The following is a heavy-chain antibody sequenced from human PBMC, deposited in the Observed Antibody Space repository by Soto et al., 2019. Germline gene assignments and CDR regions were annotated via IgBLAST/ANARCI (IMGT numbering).Heavy chain of an antibody. D-gene: IGHD6-6*01. CDR3: AKSRIAARPYYFDY. CDR1: EFTFSSYG. Sequence: GGSLRLSCAASEFTFSSYGMHWVRQAPGKGLEWVAVISYDGSNKYYADSVKGRFTISRDNSKNTLYLQMNSLRAEDTAVYYCAKSRIAARPYYFDYWGQGTLVTVSS. V-gene: IGHV3-30*18. J-gene: IGHJ4*02. CDR2: ISYDGSNK.